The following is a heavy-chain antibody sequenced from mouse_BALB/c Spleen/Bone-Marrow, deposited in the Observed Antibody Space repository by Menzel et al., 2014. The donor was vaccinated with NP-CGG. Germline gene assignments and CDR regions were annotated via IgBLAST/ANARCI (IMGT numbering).Heavy chain of an antibody. CDR3: AKGHYGSSPFAY. J-gene: IGHJ3*01. CDR2: IWRGGTT. D-gene: IGHD1-1*01. Sequence: VQLQQSGPSLVQPSQSLSITCTVSGFSLTNYGIYWVRQSPGKGLEWLGVIWRGGTTDYNAAFMSRLSITKDNSKSQVFFKMNSRQADDTAIYYCAKGHYGSSPFAYWGQGTLVTVSA. CDR1: GFSLTNYG. V-gene: IGHV2-5-1*01.